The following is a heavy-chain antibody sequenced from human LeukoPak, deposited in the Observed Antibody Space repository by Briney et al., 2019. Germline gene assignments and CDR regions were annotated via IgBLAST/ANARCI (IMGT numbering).Heavy chain of an antibody. CDR2: MNPNSGNT. CDR3: ARGSPPRRNYDSRGYYSYYFDY. V-gene: IGHV1-8*03. D-gene: IGHD3-22*01. J-gene: IGHJ4*02. CDR1: GYTFTSYD. Sequence: ASVKVSCKASGYTFTSYDINWVRQATGQGLEWMGWMNPNSGNTGYAQEFRGRVTITADKSTRTAYMELSSLRSDDTAVYYCARGSPPRRNYDSRGYYSYYFDYWGQGTLVTVSS.